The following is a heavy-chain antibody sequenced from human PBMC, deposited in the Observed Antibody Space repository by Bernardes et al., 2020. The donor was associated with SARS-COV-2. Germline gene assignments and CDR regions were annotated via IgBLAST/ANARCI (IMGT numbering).Heavy chain of an antibody. D-gene: IGHD3-10*01. CDR3: LREEGGCY. J-gene: IGHJ1*01. CDR2: IKSKNRGGTT. V-gene: IGHV3-49*04. CDR1: GYTLGDYA. Sequence: GESMRLSCTASGYTLGDYALSWVRQEPGGGREWLGFIKSKNRGGTTQYAAAVKDRFTISRVDSKSTAYLQMNNLKIGDTVLYYCLREEGGCYWGQGTRVTVSS.